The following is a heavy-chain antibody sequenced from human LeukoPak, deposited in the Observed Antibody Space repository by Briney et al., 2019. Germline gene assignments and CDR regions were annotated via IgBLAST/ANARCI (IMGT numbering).Heavy chain of an antibody. Sequence: GGSLRLSCAASGFTFSSYWMHWVRQAPGKGLVWVSRINSDGISTSYADSVKGRFTSSKDNAKNTLYLQMNSLRAEDTAVYYCARDRIEYTYGTGFVYWGQGSLVTVSS. J-gene: IGHJ4*02. CDR1: GFTFSSYW. D-gene: IGHD3-10*01. CDR3: ARDRIEYTYGTGFVY. V-gene: IGHV3-74*01. CDR2: INSDGIST.